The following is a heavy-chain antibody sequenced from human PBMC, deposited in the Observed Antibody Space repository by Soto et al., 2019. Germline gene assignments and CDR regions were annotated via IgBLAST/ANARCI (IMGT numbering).Heavy chain of an antibody. CDR2: IIPIFGTA. V-gene: IGHV1-69*13. CDR1: GGTFSSYA. J-gene: IGHJ4*02. D-gene: IGHD2-15*01. Sequence: VASVKVSCKASGGTFSSYAISWVRQAPGQGLEWMGGIIPIFGTANYAQKFQGRVTITADESTSTAYMELSSLRSEDTAVYYCARVASLGYCSGGSCYGFLYWGQGTLVTVSS. CDR3: ARVASLGYCSGGSCYGFLY.